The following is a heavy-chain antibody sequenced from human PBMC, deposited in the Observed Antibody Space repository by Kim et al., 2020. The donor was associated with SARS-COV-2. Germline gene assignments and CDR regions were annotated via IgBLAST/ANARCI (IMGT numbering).Heavy chain of an antibody. CDR2: INAGNGNT. V-gene: IGHV1-3*01. D-gene: IGHD2-2*01. Sequence: ASVKVSCKASGYTFTSYAMHWVRQAPGQRLEWMGWINAGNGNTKYSQKFQGRVTITRDTSASTAYMELSSLRSEDTAVYYCASPTAIDCSSTSCYEGRDYYYYYGMDVWGQGTTVTVSS. CDR3: ASPTAIDCSSTSCYEGRDYYYYYGMDV. J-gene: IGHJ6*02. CDR1: GYTFTSYA.